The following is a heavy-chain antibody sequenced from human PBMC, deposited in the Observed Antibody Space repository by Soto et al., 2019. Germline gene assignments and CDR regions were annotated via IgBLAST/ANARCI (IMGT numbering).Heavy chain of an antibody. D-gene: IGHD2-15*01. CDR2: IIPIFGTA. V-gene: IGHV1-69*01. CDR3: ARGIVVVVAATRDYYYGMDV. CDR1: GGTFSSYA. J-gene: IGHJ6*02. Sequence: QVQLVQSGAEVKKPGSSVKVSCKASGGTFSSYAISWVRQAPGQGLEWMGGIIPIFGTANYAQKFQGRVTITADESTNTAYMELSSLRSEDTAVYYCARGIVVVVAATRDYYYGMDVWGQGTTVTVSS.